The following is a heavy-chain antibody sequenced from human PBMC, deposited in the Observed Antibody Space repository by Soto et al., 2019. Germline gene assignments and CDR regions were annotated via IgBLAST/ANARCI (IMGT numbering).Heavy chain of an antibody. J-gene: IGHJ4*02. D-gene: IGHD5-18*01. CDR2: MYKTGST. V-gene: IGHV4-59*08. CDR3: ARRYGSCFDY. CDR1: GGSISGYY. Sequence: PSETLSLTCTVSGGSISGYYWSWIRQPPGKGLEWIGYMYKTGSTVYNPSFKSRVTISVDTSKNQFSLKLSSVTAADTAVYYCARRYGSCFDYWGQGTRVTVSS.